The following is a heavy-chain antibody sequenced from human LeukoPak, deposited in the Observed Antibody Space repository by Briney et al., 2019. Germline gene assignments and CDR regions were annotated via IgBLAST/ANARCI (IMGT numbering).Heavy chain of an antibody. CDR2: IYHSGST. V-gene: IGHV4-38-2*02. CDR3: AREKQGSDP. Sequence: SETLSLTRTVSGYSISSGNYWGWIRQPPGKGLEWIGSIYHSGSTYYNPSLKRRDTISVDTSKNQFSLKLSSVTAADTAVYYCAREKQGSDPWGQGTLVTVSS. CDR1: GYSISSGNY. J-gene: IGHJ5*02.